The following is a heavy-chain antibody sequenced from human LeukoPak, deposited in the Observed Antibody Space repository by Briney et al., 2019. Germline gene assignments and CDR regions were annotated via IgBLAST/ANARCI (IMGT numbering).Heavy chain of an antibody. CDR1: SASINSNNYY. V-gene: IGHV4-39*01. CDR3: ARQALRSRMRSSSPTWFDP. D-gene: IGHD4-17*01. Sequence: SETLSLTCTVSSASINSNNYYWGWIRQPPGKGLEWIGNIYYSESIYYNPSLRSRLTISIDTSKNQFSLKLRSVTAADTAVYYCARQALRSRMRSSSPTWFDPWGQGTLVTVSS. J-gene: IGHJ5*02. CDR2: IYYSESI.